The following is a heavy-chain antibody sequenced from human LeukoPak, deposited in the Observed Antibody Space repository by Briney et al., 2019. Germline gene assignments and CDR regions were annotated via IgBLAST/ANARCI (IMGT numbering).Heavy chain of an antibody. Sequence: GGSLRLSCVASGFTFSSYWMHWVRQDPRKGLVWVSRINGDGRNINYADSVRGRFTISRDNAKNTLYLQMNSLRAEDTAVYYCARDGGSTSSDYWGQGTLVTVSS. CDR2: INGDGRNI. V-gene: IGHV3-74*01. J-gene: IGHJ4*02. D-gene: IGHD2-2*01. CDR3: ARDGGSTSSDY. CDR1: GFTFSSYW.